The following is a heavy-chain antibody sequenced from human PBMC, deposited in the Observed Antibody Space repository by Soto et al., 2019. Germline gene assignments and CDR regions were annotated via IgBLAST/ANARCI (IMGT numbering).Heavy chain of an antibody. J-gene: IGHJ4*02. CDR3: ARGSHSSFDY. Sequence: TLSLTCVISGDSLSTNGVAWNWIRQSPSRGLEWLGRAYYRSSWYNDYATSVKSRITINLDTSKNQFSLQLDSVTPEDTAVYFCARGSHSSFDYWGQGTVVTVSS. V-gene: IGHV6-1*01. CDR1: GDSLSTNGVA. CDR2: AYYRSSWYN. D-gene: IGHD6-19*01.